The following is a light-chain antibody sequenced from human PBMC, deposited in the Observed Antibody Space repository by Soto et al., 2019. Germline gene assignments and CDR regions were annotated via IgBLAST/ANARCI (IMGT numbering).Light chain of an antibody. CDR3: IQGIHWLGT. CDR1: QSLVYNDGNTY. Sequence: DDVMTQSPLSLPVTLGQPASISCRSSQSLVYNDGNTYLDWFQQRPGQSPRRLIYEVSNWGSGVTDLFSGGESGNGFTQEIRKVEGEDVRVYYCIQGIHWLGTFGQGTKVEIK. V-gene: IGKV2D-30*01. J-gene: IGKJ1*01. CDR2: EVS.